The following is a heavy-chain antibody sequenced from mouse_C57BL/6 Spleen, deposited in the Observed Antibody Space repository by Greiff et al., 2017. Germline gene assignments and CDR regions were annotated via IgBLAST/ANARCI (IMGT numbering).Heavy chain of an antibody. CDR1: GFTFSDYG. J-gene: IGHJ2*01. Sequence: EVQLVESGGGLVKPGGSLKLSCAASGFTFSDYGMHWVRQAPEKGLEWVAYISSGSSTIYYADTVKGRFTISRDNAKNTLFLQMTSLRSEDTAMYYCARTYYSNHYFDYWGQGTTLAVSS. CDR2: ISSGSSTI. V-gene: IGHV5-17*01. D-gene: IGHD2-5*01. CDR3: ARTYYSNHYFDY.